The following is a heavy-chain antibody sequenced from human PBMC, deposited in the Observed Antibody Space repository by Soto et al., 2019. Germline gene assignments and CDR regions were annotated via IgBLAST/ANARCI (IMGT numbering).Heavy chain of an antibody. CDR1: GGSISSGGYY. CDR2: IYYSGST. V-gene: IGHV4-31*03. D-gene: IGHD3-10*01. J-gene: IGHJ5*02. CDR3: ERASGVPVEVNGIDH. Sequence: QVQLQESGPGLVKPSPTLSLTCTVSGGSISSGGYYWSWIRQHPGKGLVWIGYIYYSGSTYYNPCFKGRITISVDTSKTQFTLKLSSVTAADTAVYYCERASGVPVEVNGIDHWGQGTMVTVSS.